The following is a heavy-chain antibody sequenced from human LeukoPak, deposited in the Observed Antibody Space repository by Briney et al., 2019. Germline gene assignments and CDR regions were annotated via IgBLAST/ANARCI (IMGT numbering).Heavy chain of an antibody. D-gene: IGHD2-15*01. CDR1: GFTLSNYA. Sequence: GGSLRLSCAASGFTLSNYAMHWVRQAPGKGLEWVAIITYDGSNKDYADVVKGRFTISRDNAMNSLYLQMNSLRAEDTAVYYCARAMDCSGGSCYFDYWGQGTLVTVSS. V-gene: IGHV3-30*04. J-gene: IGHJ4*02. CDR2: ITYDGSNK. CDR3: ARAMDCSGGSCYFDY.